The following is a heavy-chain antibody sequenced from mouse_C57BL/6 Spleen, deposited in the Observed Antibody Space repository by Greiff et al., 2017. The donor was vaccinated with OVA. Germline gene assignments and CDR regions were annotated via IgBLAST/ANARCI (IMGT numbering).Heavy chain of an antibody. J-gene: IGHJ1*03. CDR1: GFTSSDYG. D-gene: IGHD1-1*01. CDR3: ARRYGSSYRYFDV. CDR2: ISNLAYSI. Sequence: EVMLVESGGGLVQPGGSLKLSCAASGFTSSDYGMAWVRQAPRKGPEWVAFISNLAYSIYYADTVTGRFTISRENAKNTLYLEMSSLRSEDTAMYYCARRYGSSYRYFDVWGTGTTVTVSS. V-gene: IGHV5-15*01.